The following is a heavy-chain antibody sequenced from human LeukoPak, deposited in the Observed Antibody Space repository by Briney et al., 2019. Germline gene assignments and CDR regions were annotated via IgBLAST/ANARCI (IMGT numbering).Heavy chain of an antibody. V-gene: IGHV1-2*02. CDR3: ASTSPHDSSRKHY. Sequence: GASVKVSCKASGYTFTGYYMHRVRQAPGQGLEWMGWINPNSGGTNYAQKFQGRVTMTRDTSISTAYTELSRLRSDDTAVYYCASTSPHDSSRKHYWGQGTLVTVSS. CDR2: INPNSGGT. J-gene: IGHJ4*02. D-gene: IGHD3-22*01. CDR1: GYTFTGYY.